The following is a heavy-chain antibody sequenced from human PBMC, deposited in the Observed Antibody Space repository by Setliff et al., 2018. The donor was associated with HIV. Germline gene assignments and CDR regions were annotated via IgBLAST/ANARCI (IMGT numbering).Heavy chain of an antibody. J-gene: IGHJ6*03. V-gene: IGHV1-2*06. D-gene: IGHD3-9*01. CDR3: ARAGFLTGYYFYMDV. CDR1: GYTFTGYY. CDR2: IIPNSGGT. Sequence: ASVKVSCKASGYTFTGYYVHWVRQAPGQGLEWMGRIIPNSGGTNYAQKFQGRVTMTRDTSISTAYMELSRLRSDDTAVYYCARAGFLTGYYFYMDVWGKGTTVTVSS.